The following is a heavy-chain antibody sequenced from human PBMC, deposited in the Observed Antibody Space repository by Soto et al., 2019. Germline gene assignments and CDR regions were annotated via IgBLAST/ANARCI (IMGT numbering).Heavy chain of an antibody. CDR3: GEGFCCGGRRWPGG. CDR1: GFTFSSYE. J-gene: IGHJ6*02. CDR2: LSSSGSTI. V-gene: IGHV3-48*03. D-gene: IGHD2-15*01. Sequence: EVQLVESGGGLVQPGGSLRLSCAASGFTFSSYEMNWVRQAPGKGLEWVSYLSSSGSTIYYADSVKGRFTISRDNGKNARFFQMTRLGGEGTGFYYCGEGFCCGGRRWPGGWGQGTTVTVSS.